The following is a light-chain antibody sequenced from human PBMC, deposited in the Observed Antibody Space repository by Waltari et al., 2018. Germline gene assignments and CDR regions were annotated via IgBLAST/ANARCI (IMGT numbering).Light chain of an antibody. Sequence: QSVLTQPPLASGTPGQRVTISCSGSSSNIGTNTVNWYQQLPGTAPKLLIYNNNQWPSGVPDRFSGSKSGTSASLAISGLQSEDEADYYCAAWDDSLNGFYVFGTGTKVTVL. CDR3: AAWDDSLNGFYV. CDR2: NNN. V-gene: IGLV1-44*01. CDR1: SSNIGTNT. J-gene: IGLJ1*01.